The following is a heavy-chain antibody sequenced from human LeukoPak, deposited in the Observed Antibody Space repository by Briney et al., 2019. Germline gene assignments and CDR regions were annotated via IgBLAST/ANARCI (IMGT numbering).Heavy chain of an antibody. CDR2: MNPNSGNT. CDR3: ARGQVVTTRKFDY. D-gene: IGHD5-12*01. CDR1: GYTFTSYD. J-gene: IGHJ4*02. V-gene: IGHV1-8*03. Sequence: GASVKVSCKASGYTFTSYDINWVRQAAGQGLEWMGWMNPNSGNTGYAQKYQGRVTITRNTSISTAYMKLSSLRSEDTAVYYCARGQVVTTRKFDYWGQGTLVTVSS.